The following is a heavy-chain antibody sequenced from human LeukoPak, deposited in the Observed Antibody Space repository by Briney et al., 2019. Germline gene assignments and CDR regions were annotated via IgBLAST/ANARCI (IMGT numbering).Heavy chain of an antibody. CDR1: AFIFSSYD. V-gene: IGHV3-30*18. CDR3: VKDGLMRFFDY. CDR2: ISHDGTNK. J-gene: IGHJ4*02. Sequence: GGPLRLSCAASAFIFSSYDMHWVRQAPAKGLEWVALISHDGTNKQYADSVKGRFTIPRDNSKNTLYLQMNSLRAEDTAVYYCVKDGLMRFFDYWGQGTLVTVSS. D-gene: IGHD2-8*01.